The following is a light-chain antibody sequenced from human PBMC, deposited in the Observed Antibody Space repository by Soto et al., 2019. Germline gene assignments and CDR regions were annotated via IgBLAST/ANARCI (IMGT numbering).Light chain of an antibody. V-gene: IGLV2-23*02. Sequence: QSALTQPASVSGSPGQSITISCTGTSSDVGTYNLVSWYQQHPGEAPKVIIYDVNKRPSGVPDRFSGSKSGNTAFLTISGLQAEDESDYYCCSHTGSYTWVFGGGTKLTVL. J-gene: IGLJ3*02. CDR2: DVN. CDR3: CSHTGSYTWV. CDR1: SSDVGTYNL.